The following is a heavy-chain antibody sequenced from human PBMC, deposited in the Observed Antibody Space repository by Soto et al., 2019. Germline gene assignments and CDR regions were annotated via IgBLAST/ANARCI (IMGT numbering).Heavy chain of an antibody. CDR2: LYYTGST. V-gene: IGHV4-59*01. CDR1: GGSISDFY. D-gene: IGHD3-3*01. J-gene: IGHJ6*02. CDR3: ARGGGYDFRSSQAPPIDV. Sequence: PSETRSLTWNVSGGSISDFYWSWIRQSPGKRLEWIGYLYYTGSTNYNPALKSRVTISLDTSKNQFSLKVRSVTAADTAVYYCARGGGYDFRSSQAPPIDVWGLGTTVTVSS.